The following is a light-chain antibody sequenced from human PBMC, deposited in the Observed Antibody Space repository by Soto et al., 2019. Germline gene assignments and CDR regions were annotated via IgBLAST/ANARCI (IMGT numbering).Light chain of an antibody. CDR2: AVS. Sequence: DIQMTQSASSLSASVGDRVTITCRASQSISTYLNWYQQKPGIAPKLLIYAVSTFQSGVPSRFSGSESGTDFTLAISTLHPEDFATYYCHESYNARYSCGQGTKLEIK. J-gene: IGKJ2*01. V-gene: IGKV1-39*01. CDR1: QSISTY. CDR3: HESYNARYS.